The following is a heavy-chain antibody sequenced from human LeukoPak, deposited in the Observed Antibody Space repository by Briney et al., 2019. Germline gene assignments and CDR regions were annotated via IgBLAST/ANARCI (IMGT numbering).Heavy chain of an antibody. J-gene: IGHJ5*02. CDR1: GGTFSSFA. V-gene: IGHV1-69*01. Sequence: SVKVSCKASGGTFSSFAISWVRQAPGQGLEWMGGIIPIFGTANYAQKFQGRVTITADESTSTAYMELSSLRSEDTAVYYCARDRVEQLELTAAVRWFDPWGQGTLVTVSS. D-gene: IGHD1-1*01. CDR3: ARDRVEQLELTAAVRWFDP. CDR2: IIPIFGTA.